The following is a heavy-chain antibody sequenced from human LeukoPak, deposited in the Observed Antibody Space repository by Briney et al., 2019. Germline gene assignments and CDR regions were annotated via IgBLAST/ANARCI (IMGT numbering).Heavy chain of an antibody. J-gene: IGHJ4*02. V-gene: IGHV3-23*01. CDR1: GFTFRSYG. Sequence: GGSLRLSCAASGFTFRSYGMSWVRQVPGKGLEWVSGISGNSGSTHYADSVKGRFTISRDNSKNTLYLQMNSLRAEDTAVYFCAPLFKGATSVSGYWGQGTLVTVSS. D-gene: IGHD5-12*01. CDR3: APLFKGATSVSGY. CDR2: ISGNSGST.